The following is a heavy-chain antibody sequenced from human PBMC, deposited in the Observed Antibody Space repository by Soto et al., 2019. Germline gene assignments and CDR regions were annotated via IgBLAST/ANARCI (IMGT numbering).Heavy chain of an antibody. Sequence: PSETLSLTCKVSGASLSRYYWSWIRQPPGKGLEWIGRIYATGDTDYNPSLKSRISMSVDMSKKQFSLTLRSVTAADTAIYYCVRDGTKNLRDRFEPWGRGILVTVSS. J-gene: IGHJ5*02. CDR3: VRDGTKNLRDRFEP. CDR1: GASLSRYY. D-gene: IGHD1-26*01. CDR2: IYATGDT. V-gene: IGHV4-4*07.